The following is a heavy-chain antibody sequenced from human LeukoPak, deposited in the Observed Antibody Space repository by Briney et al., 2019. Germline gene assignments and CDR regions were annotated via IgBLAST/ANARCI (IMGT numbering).Heavy chain of an antibody. D-gene: IGHD4-17*01. J-gene: IGHJ4*02. V-gene: IGHV4-39*07. CDR3: ARTDDYGVQRHDY. CDR1: GGSISSSSYS. Sequence: SETLSLTCTVSGGSISSSSYSWGWIRQPPGKGLEWIANIDYSGDSYNDPYFRGRVTISGETSKNQFSLRLSSVTAADTAVYYCARTDDYGVQRHDYWGQGTLVTVSS. CDR2: IDYSGDS.